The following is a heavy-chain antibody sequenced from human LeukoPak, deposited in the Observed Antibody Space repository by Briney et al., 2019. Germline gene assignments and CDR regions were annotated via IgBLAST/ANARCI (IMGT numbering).Heavy chain of an antibody. J-gene: IGHJ4*02. V-gene: IGHV3-23*01. CDR1: GFTFSSYA. CDR2: ISDNGATT. Sequence: GGSLRLSCAGSGFTFSSYAMSWVRQAPGKGLEWVSAISDNGATTYDADSVKGRFTISRYHSRSTLYLQMNSLRAEDTALYYCAKDTSIGRYCTNGVCSPFDYWGQGTLVTVSS. D-gene: IGHD2-8*01. CDR3: AKDTSIGRYCTNGVCSPFDY.